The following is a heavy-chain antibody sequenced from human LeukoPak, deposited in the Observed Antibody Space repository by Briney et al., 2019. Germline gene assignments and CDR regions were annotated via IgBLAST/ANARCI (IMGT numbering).Heavy chain of an antibody. J-gene: IGHJ4*02. CDR3: ARVSGYDSSGNFDY. D-gene: IGHD3-22*01. Sequence: SVKVSCKASGGTFSSYAISWVRQAPGQGLEWMGRIIPILGIANYAQKFQGRVTMTRDTSTSTVYMELSSLRSEDTAVYYCARVSGYDSSGNFDYWGQGTLVTVSP. V-gene: IGHV1-69*04. CDR1: GGTFSSYA. CDR2: IIPILGIA.